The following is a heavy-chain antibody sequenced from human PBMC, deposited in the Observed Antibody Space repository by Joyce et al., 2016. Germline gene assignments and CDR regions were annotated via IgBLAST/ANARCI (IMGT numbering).Heavy chain of an antibody. Sequence: QVQLEQSGAEVKKPGASVKISCKTSGYTFTGHYIHWVRQAPGQGLEWMGWINPNSGDTKYAQTFQGRVTLTRDTSISTVYMELGSLKSDDTAMYYCARDWGTGWHQDVWGKGSTVTVSS. V-gene: IGHV1-2*02. J-gene: IGHJ6*04. CDR1: GYTFTGHY. CDR2: INPNSGDT. CDR3: ARDWGTGWHQDV. D-gene: IGHD6-19*01.